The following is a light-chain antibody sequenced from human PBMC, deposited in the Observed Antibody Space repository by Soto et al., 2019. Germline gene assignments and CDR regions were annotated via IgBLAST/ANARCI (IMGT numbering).Light chain of an antibody. CDR3: SSYTSSSTVV. J-gene: IGLJ2*01. Sequence: QSVLTQPRSVSGSPGQSVTISCTGTSSNIGNYNYVSWYQQHPGKAPKLLIYDVSKRPSGVPDRFSGSKSGNTASLTISGLQAEDEADYYCSSYTSSSTVVFGGGTKVTVL. V-gene: IGLV2-11*01. CDR1: SSNIGNYNY. CDR2: DVS.